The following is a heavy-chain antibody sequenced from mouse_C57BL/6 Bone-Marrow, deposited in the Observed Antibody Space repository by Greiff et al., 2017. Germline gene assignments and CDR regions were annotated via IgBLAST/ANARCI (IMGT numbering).Heavy chain of an antibody. D-gene: IGHD1-1*01. CDR3: ARGTTVAAY. CDR1: GYTFTSYW. V-gene: IGHV1-69*01. CDR2: IDPSDSYT. Sequence: QVQLQQPGAELVMPGASVKLSCKASGYTFTSYWMHWVKQRPGQGLEWIGEIDPSDSYTNYNQKFKGKSTLTVDKTSSTAYMQLSSLTSEDSAVYCCARGTTVAAYWGQGTLVTVSA. J-gene: IGHJ3*01.